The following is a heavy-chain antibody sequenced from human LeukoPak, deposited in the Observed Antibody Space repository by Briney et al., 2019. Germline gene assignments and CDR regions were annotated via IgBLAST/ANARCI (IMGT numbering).Heavy chain of an antibody. CDR1: GFTFSSYA. CDR2: ICGSGGST. D-gene: IGHD2-15*01. V-gene: IGHV3-23*01. J-gene: IGHJ4*02. Sequence: GGSLRLSCAASGFTFSSYAMSWVCQAPGKGLEWVSAICGSGGSTYYADSVKGRFTISRDNSKNTLYLQMNSLRAEDTAVYYCAKAKKYCSGGSCYYFDYWGQGTLVTVSS. CDR3: AKAKKYCSGGSCYYFDY.